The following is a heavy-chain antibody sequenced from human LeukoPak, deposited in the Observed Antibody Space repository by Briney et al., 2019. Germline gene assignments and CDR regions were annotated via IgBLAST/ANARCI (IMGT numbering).Heavy chain of an antibody. D-gene: IGHD3-10*01. Sequence: GGSLRLSCATSGFTFSSYWMSWVRQAPGKGLEWVADIKEDGSEKYYVDSVKGRFTISRDNAKNSLYLQMNSLRAEDTAVYNCALNPDYYGSGSFDYWGQGTLVTVSS. V-gene: IGHV3-7*01. J-gene: IGHJ4*02. CDR3: ALNPDYYGSGSFDY. CDR1: GFTFSSYW. CDR2: IKEDGSEK.